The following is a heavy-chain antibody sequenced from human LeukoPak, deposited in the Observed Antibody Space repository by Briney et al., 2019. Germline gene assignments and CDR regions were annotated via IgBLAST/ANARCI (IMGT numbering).Heavy chain of an antibody. J-gene: IGHJ4*02. D-gene: IGHD5-12*01. CDR2: ITGSGDDT. Sequence: PGGPLRLSCAASGFTFSSYAMSWVRQAPGKGLEWVSDITGSGDDTDYADSVKGRFTVSRDNSRNTLYLQINSLRAEDTAVYYCAKNGAYRGYDYIDYWGQGTLVTVSS. V-gene: IGHV3-23*01. CDR3: AKNGAYRGYDYIDY. CDR1: GFTFSSYA.